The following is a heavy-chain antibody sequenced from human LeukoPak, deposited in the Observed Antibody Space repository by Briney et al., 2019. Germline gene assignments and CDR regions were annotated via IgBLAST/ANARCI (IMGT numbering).Heavy chain of an antibody. V-gene: IGHV1-3*01. CDR1: GYTFTSYA. CDR2: INAGNGNT. D-gene: IGHD3-16*02. J-gene: IGHJ4*02. CDR3: ARDYDYLWGSYRANHNYFDY. Sequence: GASVKVSCKASGYTFTSYAMHWVRQAPGQRLEWMGWINAGNGNTKYSQKFQGRVTITRDTSASTAYMELSSLTSEDTAVYYCARDYDYLWGSYRANHNYFDYWGQGTLATVSS.